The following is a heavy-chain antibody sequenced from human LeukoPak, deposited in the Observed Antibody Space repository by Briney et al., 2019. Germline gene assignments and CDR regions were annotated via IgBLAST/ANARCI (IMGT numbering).Heavy chain of an antibody. V-gene: IGHV1-2*02. Sequence: ASVKVSCKASGYTFTGYYMHWVRQAPGQGLEWMGWINPNSGGTNYAQNFQGRVTMTRDTSISIAYMELSRLSSDDTAIYYCASNRRYSGYDYIDFWGQGTLVTVSS. CDR2: INPNSGGT. CDR1: GYTFTGYY. J-gene: IGHJ4*02. D-gene: IGHD5-12*01. CDR3: ASNRRYSGYDYIDF.